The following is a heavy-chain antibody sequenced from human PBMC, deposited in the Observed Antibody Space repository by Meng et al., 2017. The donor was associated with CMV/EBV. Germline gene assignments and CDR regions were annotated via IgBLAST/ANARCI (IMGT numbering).Heavy chain of an antibody. Sequence: SVKVSCKASGDTFSSYAISWVRQAPGQGLEWMGGIIPILGITNYAQKFQGRVTITADKSTSTAYMELSSLRSEDTAVYYCAREGGVVVPAAIEHYYYYYGMDVWGQGTTVTVSS. CDR3: AREGGVVVPAAIEHYYYYYGMDV. V-gene: IGHV1-69*10. J-gene: IGHJ6*02. CDR2: IIPILGIT. CDR1: GDTFSSYA. D-gene: IGHD2-2*02.